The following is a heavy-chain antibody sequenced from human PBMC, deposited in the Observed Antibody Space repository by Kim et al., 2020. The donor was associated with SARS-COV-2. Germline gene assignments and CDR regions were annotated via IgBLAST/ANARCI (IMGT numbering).Heavy chain of an antibody. CDR3: AREDYSYGGGN. J-gene: IGHJ4*02. V-gene: IGHV3-48*03. Sequence: GGSLRLSCAASGFTFSSYEMNWVRQAPGKGLEWVSYISSSGSTIYYADSVKGRFTISRDNAKNSLYLQMNSLRAEDTAVYYCAREDYSYGGGNWGQGTLVTVSS. D-gene: IGHD5-18*01. CDR1: GFTFSSYE. CDR2: ISSSGSTI.